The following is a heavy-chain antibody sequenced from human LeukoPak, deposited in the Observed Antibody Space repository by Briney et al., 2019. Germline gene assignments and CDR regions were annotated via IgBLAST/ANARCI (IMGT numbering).Heavy chain of an antibody. CDR1: DGSISSGSYY. V-gene: IGHV4-61*02. CDR2: IYTSGST. CDR3: ARASLFRDAFDI. Sequence: SETLSLTCTVSDGSISSGSYYWSWIRQPAGKGLEWIGRIYTSGSTNYNPSLKSRVTMSVDTSKNQFSLKLSSVTAADTAVYYCARASLFRDAFDIWGQGTMVTVSS. J-gene: IGHJ3*02.